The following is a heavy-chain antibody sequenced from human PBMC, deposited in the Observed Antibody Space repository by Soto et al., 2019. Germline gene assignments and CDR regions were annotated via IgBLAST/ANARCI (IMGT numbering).Heavy chain of an antibody. CDR2: IWYDGSNK. CDR1: EFSLSDQY. D-gene: IGHD6-13*01. CDR3: ARDFLAAKAYNWFDP. V-gene: IGHV3-33*08. J-gene: IGHJ5*02. Sequence: XVSLRLSCTVSAVSEFSLSDQYIDWVRQAPGKGLEWVAVIWYDGSNKYYADSVKGRFTISRDNSKNTLYLQMNSLRAEDTAVYYCARDFLAAKAYNWFDPWGQGTLVTVSS.